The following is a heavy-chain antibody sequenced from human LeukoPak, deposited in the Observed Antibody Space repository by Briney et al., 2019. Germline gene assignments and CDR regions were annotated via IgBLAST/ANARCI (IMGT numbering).Heavy chain of an antibody. CDR2: IFHSGST. V-gene: IGHV4-59*08. CDR1: GGSISSYY. Sequence: SETLSLTCTVPGGSISSYYWSWIRQPPGKGLEWIGYIFHSGSTNHNPSLKSRVTISVDTPKNQFSLKLNSVTAADTAVYYCGRHGGATMVRGVLVDGFDIWGQGTMVTVSS. CDR3: GRHGGATMVRGVLVDGFDI. D-gene: IGHD3-10*01. J-gene: IGHJ3*02.